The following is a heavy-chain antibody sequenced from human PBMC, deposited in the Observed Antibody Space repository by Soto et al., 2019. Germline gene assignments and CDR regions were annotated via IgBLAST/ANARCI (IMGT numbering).Heavy chain of an antibody. D-gene: IGHD3-10*01. CDR3: ARDRGGIRGVISIY. CDR2: IWYDGSNK. J-gene: IGHJ4*02. V-gene: IGHV3-33*01. Sequence: QVQLVESGGGVVQPGRSLRLSCAASGFTFSSYGMHWVRQAPGKGLEWVAVIWYDGSNKYYADSVKGRFTISRDNSKNALYLGMNSRRAEATAVYYCARDRGGIRGVISIYWGQGTLVNVSS. CDR1: GFTFSSYG.